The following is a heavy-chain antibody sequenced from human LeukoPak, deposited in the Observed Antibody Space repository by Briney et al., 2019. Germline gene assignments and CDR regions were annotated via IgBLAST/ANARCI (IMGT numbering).Heavy chain of an antibody. Sequence: PGGSLRLSCAASGFTFSSYGMHWVRQTPGKGLEWVAVISYDGSNKYYADSVKGRFTISRDNSKNTLYLQMNSLRAEDTAVYYCAKGLNCGGDCYYPSPFDYWGQGTLVTVSS. V-gene: IGHV3-30*18. CDR3: AKGLNCGGDCYYPSPFDY. J-gene: IGHJ4*02. CDR2: ISYDGSNK. CDR1: GFTFSSYG. D-gene: IGHD2-21*02.